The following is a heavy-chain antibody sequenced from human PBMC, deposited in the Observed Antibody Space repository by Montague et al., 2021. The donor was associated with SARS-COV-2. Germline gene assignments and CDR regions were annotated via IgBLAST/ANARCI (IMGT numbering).Heavy chain of an antibody. D-gene: IGHD2-2*03. V-gene: IGHV6-1*01. CDR3: ARKMDSSFDV. CDR2: TYYRSQWYN. Sequence: VSPGASLSSDSLSWHWISQSPSRGLEWLASTYYRSQWYNDSAPSVSGRATVKPDTSRNQFFLHLDSVTLEDTALYFCARKMDSSFDVWGKGTMVSVSS. CDR1: GASLSSDSLS. J-gene: IGHJ3*01.